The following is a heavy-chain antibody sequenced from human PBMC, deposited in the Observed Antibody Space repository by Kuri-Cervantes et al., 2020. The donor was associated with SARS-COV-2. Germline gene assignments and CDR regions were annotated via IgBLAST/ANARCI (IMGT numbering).Heavy chain of an antibody. D-gene: IGHD3-10*01. J-gene: IGHJ4*02. CDR2: INHSGST. V-gene: IGHV4-34*01. Sequence: SQTLSLTCAVYGGSFSGYYWSWIRQPPGKGLEWIGEINHSGSTNYNPSLKSRVTVSVDTSKNQFSLKLSSVTAADTAVYYCARGSTRAYYYGSGGGSLDYWGQGTLVTVSS. CDR3: ARGSTRAYYYGSGGGSLDY. CDR1: GGSFSGYY.